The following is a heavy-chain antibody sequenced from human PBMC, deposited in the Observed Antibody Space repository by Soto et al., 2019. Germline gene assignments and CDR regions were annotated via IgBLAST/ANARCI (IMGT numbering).Heavy chain of an antibody. D-gene: IGHD3-22*01. CDR1: GGSISSGSYY. CDR3: ARADSRATYNWFDP. V-gene: IGHV4-31*03. Sequence: QVQLQESGPGLVKPSQTLSLTCNVSGGSISSGSYYWSWIRQHPGKGLEWIGYIYYSGSTYYNSSLKSRVTISVDTSKNQFSLRLTSVTAADTAVYYCARADSRATYNWFDPWGQGTLVTVSS. J-gene: IGHJ5*02. CDR2: IYYSGST.